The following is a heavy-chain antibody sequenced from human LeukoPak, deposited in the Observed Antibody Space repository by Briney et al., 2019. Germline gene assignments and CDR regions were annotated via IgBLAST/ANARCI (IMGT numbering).Heavy chain of an antibody. J-gene: IGHJ4*02. CDR1: GYTFTGYY. Sequence: ASVKVSCKASGYTFTGYYIHWVRQAPGQGLEWMGMVYPRDGSTSYAQKFQGRVTVTRDTSTSTVHMELSGLRSEDTAVYYCARDQEGFDYWGQGTLVTVSS. CDR3: ARDQEGFDY. V-gene: IGHV1-46*01. CDR2: VYPRDGST.